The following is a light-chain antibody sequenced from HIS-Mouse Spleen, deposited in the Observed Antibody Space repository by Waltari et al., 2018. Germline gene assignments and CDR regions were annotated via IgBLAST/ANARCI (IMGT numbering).Light chain of an antibody. J-gene: IGLJ1*01. Sequence: SYELTQPLSVSVALGQTARITCGGNNIGSKNVHWYQQKPGQAPVLVIYRDSNRPSGIPERFSGSKSGNTASLTVSGLQAEDEADYYCQAWDSSTGVFGTGTKVTVL. CDR2: RDS. CDR1: NIGSKN. CDR3: QAWDSSTGV. V-gene: IGLV3-9*01.